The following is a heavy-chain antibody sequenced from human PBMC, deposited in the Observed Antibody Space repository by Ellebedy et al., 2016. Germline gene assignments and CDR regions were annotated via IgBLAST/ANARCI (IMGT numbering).Heavy chain of an antibody. J-gene: IGHJ6*02. V-gene: IGHV1-69*13. D-gene: IGHD6-6*01. CDR2: IIPIFGTA. Sequence: ASVKVSCKASGGTFSSYAISWVRQAPGQGLEWMGGIIPIFGTANYAQKFQGRVTITADESTSTAYMELSSLRSEDTAVYYCAREGLAARLDYYYGMDVWGQGTTVTVSS. CDR1: GGTFSSYA. CDR3: AREGLAARLDYYYGMDV.